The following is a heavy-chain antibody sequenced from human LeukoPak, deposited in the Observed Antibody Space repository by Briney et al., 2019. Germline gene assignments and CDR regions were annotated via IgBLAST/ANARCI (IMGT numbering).Heavy chain of an antibody. Sequence: SETLSLTCTVSGGSISSYYWGWIRQPPGKGLEWIGSIYYSGSTYYNPSLKSRVTISVDTSKNQFSLKLSSVTPEDTAVYYCARESGSYSSSYRFDSWGQGTLVTVSS. D-gene: IGHD6-6*01. J-gene: IGHJ4*02. CDR1: GGSISSYY. CDR2: IYYSGST. V-gene: IGHV4-39*07. CDR3: ARESGSYSSSYRFDS.